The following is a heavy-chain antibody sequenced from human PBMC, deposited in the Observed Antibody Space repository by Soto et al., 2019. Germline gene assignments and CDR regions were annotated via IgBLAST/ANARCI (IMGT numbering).Heavy chain of an antibody. Sequence: GGSLRLSCAASGFTFSNAWMSWVRQAPGKGLEWVGRIKSKTDGGTTDYAAPVKGRFTISRDDSKNTLYLQMNSLKTEDTAVYYCTTGVPIWGSYRPIVDYWGQGTLVTVSP. J-gene: IGHJ4*02. D-gene: IGHD3-16*02. CDR1: GFTFSNAW. CDR2: IKSKTDGGTT. CDR3: TTGVPIWGSYRPIVDY. V-gene: IGHV3-15*01.